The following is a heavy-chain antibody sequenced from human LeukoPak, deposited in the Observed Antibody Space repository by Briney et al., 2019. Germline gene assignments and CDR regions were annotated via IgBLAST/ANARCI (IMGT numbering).Heavy chain of an antibody. J-gene: IGHJ4*02. D-gene: IGHD5-18*01. CDR3: ASISWDTAMVNYFDY. V-gene: IGHV4-34*01. CDR1: GGSFSGYY. Sequence: SETLSLTCAVYGGSFSGYYWSWIRQPPGKGLEWIGEINHSGSTNYNPSLKSRVTISVDTSKNQFSLKLSSVTAADTAVYYCASISWDTAMVNYFDYWGQGTLVTVSS. CDR2: INHSGST.